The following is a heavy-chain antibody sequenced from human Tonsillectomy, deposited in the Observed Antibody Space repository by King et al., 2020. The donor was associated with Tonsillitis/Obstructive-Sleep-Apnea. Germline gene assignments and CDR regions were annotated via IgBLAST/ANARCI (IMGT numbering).Heavy chain of an antibody. Sequence: VQLVESGGGVVQPGGSLRLSCAASGFTFDDYAMHWVRQAPGKGLEWVSLISGDGGYTYYADSVKGRFTISRDNSKNSLYLQMNSLRTEDTALYYCAKEKEHNTGYAFDIWGQGTLVTVSS. D-gene: IGHD1-14*01. J-gene: IGHJ3*02. CDR3: AKEKEHNTGYAFDI. CDR1: GFTFDDYA. V-gene: IGHV3-43*02. CDR2: ISGDGGYT.